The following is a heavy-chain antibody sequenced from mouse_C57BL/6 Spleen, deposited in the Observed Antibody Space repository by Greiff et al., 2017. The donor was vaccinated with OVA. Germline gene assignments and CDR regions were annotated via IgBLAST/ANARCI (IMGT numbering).Heavy chain of an antibody. CDR3: ARWSGHNGSSQYYFDY. J-gene: IGHJ2*01. V-gene: IGHV1-52*01. CDR1: GYTFTSYW. D-gene: IGHD1-1*01. CDR2: IDPSDSET. Sequence: QVHVKQPGAELVRPGSSVKLSCKASGYTFTSYWMHWVKQRPIQGLEWIGNIDPSDSETHYNQKFKDKATLTVDKSSSTAYMQLSSLTSEDSAVYYCARWSGHNGSSQYYFDYWGQGTTLTVSS.